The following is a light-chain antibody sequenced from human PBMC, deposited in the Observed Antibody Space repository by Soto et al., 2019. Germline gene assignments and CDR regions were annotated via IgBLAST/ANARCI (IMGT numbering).Light chain of an antibody. J-gene: IGLJ1*01. V-gene: IGLV1-44*01. CDR3: AAWDDSLNALYV. CDR2: SDT. Sequence: QSVLTQPPSASGTPGQRVIISCPGSSPNIGSNTVNWYQQLPGTAPKLLIYSDTQRPSGVPDRFSGSKSGTSASLAISGLQCEDEADYSCAAWDDSLNALYVFGTGTKLTVL. CDR1: SPNIGSNT.